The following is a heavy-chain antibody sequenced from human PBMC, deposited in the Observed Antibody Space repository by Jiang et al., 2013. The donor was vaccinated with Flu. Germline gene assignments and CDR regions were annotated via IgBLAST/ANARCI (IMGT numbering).Heavy chain of an antibody. Sequence: LEWMGWISAYNGNTNYAQKLQGRVTMTTDTSTSTAYMELRSLRSDDTAVYYCASTSRYEAGYWGQGTLVTVSS. J-gene: IGHJ4*02. CDR3: ASTSRYEAGY. D-gene: IGHD6-19*01. CDR2: ISAYNGNT. V-gene: IGHV1-18*01.